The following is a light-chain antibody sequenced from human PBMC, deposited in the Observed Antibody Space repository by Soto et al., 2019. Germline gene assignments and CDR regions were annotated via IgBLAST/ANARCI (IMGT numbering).Light chain of an antibody. CDR2: DVS. Sequence: QSALTQPASVSGSPGQSITISCTGTSSDIGAYNYVSWYQQHPGQAPKLMISDVSNRPSGISDRFSGSKSGNTASLTISGLQAEDEADYYCYSCSRSSGTRYVFGTGTKVTV. V-gene: IGLV2-14*03. CDR1: SSDIGAYNY. CDR3: YSCSRSSGTRYV. J-gene: IGLJ1*01.